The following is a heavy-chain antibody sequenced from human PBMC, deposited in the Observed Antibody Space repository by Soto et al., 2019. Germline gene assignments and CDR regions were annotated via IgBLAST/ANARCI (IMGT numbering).Heavy chain of an antibody. Sequence: PWETLSLAWTVSVGSGSHYYWTWIRQPPGKGLQWMGYIYYTGTTTNYNPSLKSRVTLSVDTSKNQFSLKLSSVTAADTAVFYCASPSGSYLYYFAYWGQGTPVPVSS. V-gene: IGHV4-59*08. CDR1: VGSGSHYY. CDR2: IYYTGTT. J-gene: IGHJ4*02. D-gene: IGHD1-26*01. CDR3: ASPSGSYLYYFAY.